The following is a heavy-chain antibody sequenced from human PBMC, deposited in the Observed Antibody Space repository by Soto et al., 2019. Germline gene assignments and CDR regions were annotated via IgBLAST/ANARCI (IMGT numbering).Heavy chain of an antibody. CDR1: GFTFSSYS. V-gene: IGHV3-48*01. J-gene: IGHJ3*02. Sequence: EVQLVESGGGLVQPGGSLRLSCAASGFTFSSYSMNWVRQAPGKGLEWVSYISSSSGTIYYGDSVKGRVTISRDNPKNSLYLQMNSLRAEDTAVYYCASGTSEDTFDIWGQGTMVSVSS. D-gene: IGHD6-13*01. CDR2: ISSSSGTI. CDR3: ASGTSEDTFDI.